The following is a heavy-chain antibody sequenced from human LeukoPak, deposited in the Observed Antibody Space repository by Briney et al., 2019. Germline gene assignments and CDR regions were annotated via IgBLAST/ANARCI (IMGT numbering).Heavy chain of an antibody. CDR2: IIPIFGTA. Sequence: GASVKVSCKASGGTFSSYAISWVRQAPGQGLEWMGGIIPIFGTANYAQKFQGRVTITTDESTSTAYMELSSLRSEDTAVYYCARGPYPPGSYDYSNYHNLGYYYMDVWGKGTTVTVSS. CDR1: GGTFSSYA. J-gene: IGHJ6*03. V-gene: IGHV1-69*05. D-gene: IGHD4-11*01. CDR3: ARGPYPPGSYDYSNYHNLGYYYMDV.